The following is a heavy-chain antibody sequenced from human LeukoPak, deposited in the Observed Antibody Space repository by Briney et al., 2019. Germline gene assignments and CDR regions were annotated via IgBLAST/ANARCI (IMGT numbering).Heavy chain of an antibody. D-gene: IGHD4-17*01. J-gene: IGHJ6*03. CDR2: ISSSGSST. Sequence: GGSLRLSCAASGFTFSNHAMSWVRQAPGKGLEWVSGISSSGSSTFFADHVKGRFTISRDNAKNSLYLQINTLQAEDTAVYYCARRSPGRSSLFFYYMDVWGKGTTVTVSS. CDR3: ARRSPGRSSLFFYYMDV. CDR1: GFTFSNHA. V-gene: IGHV3-23*01.